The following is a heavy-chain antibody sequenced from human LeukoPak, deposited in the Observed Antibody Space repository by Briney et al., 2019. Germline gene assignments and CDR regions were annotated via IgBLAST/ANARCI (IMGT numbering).Heavy chain of an antibody. Sequence: PGGSLRLSCAASGFTFRSYAMSWVRQAPGKGLEGVSVISGSGGSTYYADSVKGRFTISRDSSKNTPYLQMNSLRAEDTAVYYCTKDRYGDYAIDSWGQGTLVTVSS. CDR3: TKDRYGDYAIDS. D-gene: IGHD4-17*01. CDR2: ISGSGGST. CDR1: GFTFRSYA. J-gene: IGHJ4*02. V-gene: IGHV3-23*01.